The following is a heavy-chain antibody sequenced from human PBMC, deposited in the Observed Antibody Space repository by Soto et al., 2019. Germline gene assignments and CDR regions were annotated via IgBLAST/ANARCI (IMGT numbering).Heavy chain of an antibody. CDR1: GFTFSSYG. CDR2: ISYDGSNK. Sequence: GGSLRLSCAASGFTFSSYGMHWVRQAPGKGLEWVAVISYDGSNKYYADSVKGRFTISRDNSKNTLYLQMNSLRAEDTAVYYCAKLALRYFDWLWAKFNYYYYMDVWGKGTTVTVSS. D-gene: IGHD3-9*01. V-gene: IGHV3-30*18. CDR3: AKLALRYFDWLWAKFNYYYYMDV. J-gene: IGHJ6*03.